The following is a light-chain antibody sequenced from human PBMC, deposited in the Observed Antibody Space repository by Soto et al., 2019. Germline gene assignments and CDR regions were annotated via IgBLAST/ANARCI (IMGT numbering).Light chain of an antibody. CDR3: QSADSSVSYDV. V-gene: IGLV3-25*03. CDR1: VLSRQY. CDR2: NDN. J-gene: IGLJ1*01. Sequence: SYELTQPPSVSVSPGQTARLTCSGEVLSRQYAYWYQQKPGQAPVLVIYNDNERPSRIPERVSGSSSGTTVTLTISGVQAEDEADYYCQSADSSVSYDVFGTGTKLTVL.